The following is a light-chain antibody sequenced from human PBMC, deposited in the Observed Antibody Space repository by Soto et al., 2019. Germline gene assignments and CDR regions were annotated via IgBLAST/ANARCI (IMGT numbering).Light chain of an antibody. CDR2: EVS. Sequence: QSALTQPPSASGSPGQSVTISCTGTSSDVGAYKYVSWYQQYPGKAPKLMIYEVSKRPSGVPDRFSGSKSGNTASLTVSGLQAEDEADXYCTSYVGSNIWVFGGGTKLTVL. V-gene: IGLV2-8*01. CDR3: TSYVGSNIWV. CDR1: SSDVGAYKY. J-gene: IGLJ3*02.